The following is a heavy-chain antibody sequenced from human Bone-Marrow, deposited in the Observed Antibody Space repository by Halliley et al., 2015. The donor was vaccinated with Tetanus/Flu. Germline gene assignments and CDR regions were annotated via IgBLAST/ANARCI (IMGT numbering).Heavy chain of an antibody. CDR3: ARAKVLVIPCYFAL. D-gene: IGHD2-21*01. CDR1: GGSISSYY. CDR2: IYHSGGT. V-gene: IGHV4-59*12. Sequence: GLVKPSETLSLNCTVSGGSISSYYWSWIRQPPGKGLEWIGDIYHSGGTNYNPSLKSRVTISVDTSKNQFSLEVSSVTAADTAIYYCARAKVLVIPCYFALWG. J-gene: IGHJ4*03.